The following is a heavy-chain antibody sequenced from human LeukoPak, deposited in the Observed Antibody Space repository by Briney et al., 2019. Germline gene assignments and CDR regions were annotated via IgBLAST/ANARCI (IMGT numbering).Heavy chain of an antibody. CDR2: IRSKANTYAA. D-gene: IGHD5-18*01. CDR1: GFTFSDSA. CDR3: MARGDSYGLFDY. J-gene: IGHJ4*01. V-gene: IGHV3-73*01. Sequence: PGGSLRLSCAASGFTFSDSAIPWVRQASGTGLEWVARIRSKANTYAASYAASVKGRFTISRDDSKNTASLQMNSLKTEDTAVYYCMARGDSYGLFDYWGHGTLVTVSS.